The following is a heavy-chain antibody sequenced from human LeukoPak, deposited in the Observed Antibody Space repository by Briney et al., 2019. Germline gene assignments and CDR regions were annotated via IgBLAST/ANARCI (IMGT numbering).Heavy chain of an antibody. J-gene: IGHJ1*01. CDR2: ISAYNGNT. CDR3: ARHHAYSSGWYYFQH. D-gene: IGHD6-19*01. Sequence: ASVKVSCKASGYTSTSYGISWVRQAPGQGLEWMGWISAYNGNTNYAQKLQGRVTMTTDTSTSTAYMELRSLRSDDTAVYYCARHHAYSSGWYYFQHWGQGTLVTVSS. CDR1: GYTSTSYG. V-gene: IGHV1-18*01.